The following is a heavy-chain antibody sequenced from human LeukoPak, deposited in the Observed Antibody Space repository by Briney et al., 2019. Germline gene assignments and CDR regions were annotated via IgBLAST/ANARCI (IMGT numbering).Heavy chain of an antibody. J-gene: IGHJ6*03. D-gene: IGHD1-14*01. CDR3: ARERTGYYMAV. CDR2: ISDSGGYT. V-gene: IGHV3-23*01. CDR1: GLTFRTYA. Sequence: GGSLRLPCAASGLTFRTYAMSWVRQAPGKGLEWVSSISDSGGYTFYADSVKGRFTISRDNSKNTLYLQMNSLRGEDTAIYYCARERTGYYMAVWGKGTTVTISS.